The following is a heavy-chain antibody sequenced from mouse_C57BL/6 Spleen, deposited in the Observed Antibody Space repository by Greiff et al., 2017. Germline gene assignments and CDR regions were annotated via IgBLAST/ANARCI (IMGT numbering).Heavy chain of an antibody. CDR3: TRGEIYYYGSSPYYLDY. Sequence: QVTLKVSGAELVRPGASVTLSCKASGYTFTDYEMHWVKQTPVHGLEWIGAIDPETGGTAYNQKFKGKAILTADKSSSTAYMELRSLTSEDSAVYYCTRGEIYYYGSSPYYLDYWGQGTTLTVSS. CDR2: IDPETGGT. J-gene: IGHJ2*01. V-gene: IGHV1-15*01. D-gene: IGHD1-1*01. CDR1: GYTFTDYE.